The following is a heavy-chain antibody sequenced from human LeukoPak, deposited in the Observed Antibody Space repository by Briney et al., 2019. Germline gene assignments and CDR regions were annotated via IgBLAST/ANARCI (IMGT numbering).Heavy chain of an antibody. V-gene: IGHV4-30-4*01. J-gene: IGHJ5*02. D-gene: IGHD3-10*01. Sequence: TSETLSLTCTVSGGSISSGDFYWSWIRQPPGKGLEWIAYVYYSGSTYYNPSLRSRITVSVDTSKNQFSLKLSSVTAADTAVYYCARGPYYYGSGRNPNWFAPWGQGALVTVSS. CDR3: ARGPYYYGSGRNPNWFAP. CDR2: VYYSGST. CDR1: GGSISSGDFY.